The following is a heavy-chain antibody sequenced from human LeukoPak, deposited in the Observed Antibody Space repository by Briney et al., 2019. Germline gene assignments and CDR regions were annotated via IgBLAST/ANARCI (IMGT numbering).Heavy chain of an antibody. J-gene: IGHJ6*02. CDR2: IGGTGRNT. D-gene: IGHD2-2*01. CDR3: AKDSAVVPAAPYGMDV. V-gene: IGHV3-23*01. CDR1: GVTFNNYA. Sequence: GGSLTLSCAASGVTFNNYAMSWVRQAPGKGLGWVSTIGGTGRNTYYADSVKGRFTISRDNSKNTLYLQMNSLRADDTAVYFCAKDSAVVPAAPYGMDVWGQGTMVTVSS.